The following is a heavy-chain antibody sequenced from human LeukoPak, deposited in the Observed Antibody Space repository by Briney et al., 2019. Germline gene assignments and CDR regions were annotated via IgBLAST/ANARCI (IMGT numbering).Heavy chain of an antibody. V-gene: IGHV1-2*02. CDR2: INPNSGGT. CDR3: AITIFWSGYPCFDY. CDR1: GYTFTGYY. Sequence: ASVKVSCKASGYTFTGYYMHWVRQAPGQGLEWMGWINPNSGGTNYAQKFQGRVTMTRDTSISTAYMELSRLRSDDTAVYYCAITIFWSGYPCFDYWGQGTLVTVSS. D-gene: IGHD3-3*01. J-gene: IGHJ4*02.